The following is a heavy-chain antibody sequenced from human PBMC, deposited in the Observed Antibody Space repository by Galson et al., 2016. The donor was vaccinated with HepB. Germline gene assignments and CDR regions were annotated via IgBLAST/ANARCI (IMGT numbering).Heavy chain of an antibody. CDR3: ARDQGQPYYPSWSGSFIGDAFDI. Sequence: LRLSCAASGFTFSQYAMHWVRQAPGKGLEWVALMSYGERNIYYAESVKGRFTISRDSSKNSLSLQMNSLRTEDTALYYCARDQGQPYYPSWSGSFIGDAFDIWGQGTMVTVSS. D-gene: IGHD3-3*01. CDR1: GFTFSQYA. V-gene: IGHV3-30*04. J-gene: IGHJ3*02. CDR2: MSYGERNI.